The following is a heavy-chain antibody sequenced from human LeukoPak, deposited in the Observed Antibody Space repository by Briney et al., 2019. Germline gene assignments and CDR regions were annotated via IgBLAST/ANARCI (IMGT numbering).Heavy chain of an antibody. D-gene: IGHD3-22*01. Sequence: SETLSRTCAVYGGSFSGYYWSWIRQPPGKGLEWIGEINHSGSTNYNPSLKSRVTISVDTSKNQFSLKLSSVTAADTAVYYCARGPVTYYYDSSGYYYGYWGQGTLVTVSS. CDR1: GGSFSGYY. CDR2: INHSGST. J-gene: IGHJ4*02. V-gene: IGHV4-34*01. CDR3: ARGPVTYYYDSSGYYYGY.